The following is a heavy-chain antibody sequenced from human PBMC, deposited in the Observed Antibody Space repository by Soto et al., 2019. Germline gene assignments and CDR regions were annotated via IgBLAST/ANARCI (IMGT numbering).Heavy chain of an antibody. V-gene: IGHV1-69*13. CDR2: IIPIFGTA. CDR3: ARGASNYYDSSGYYRYFDY. J-gene: IGHJ4*02. CDR1: GGTFSSYA. D-gene: IGHD3-22*01. Sequence: GASVKVSCKASGGTFSSYAISWVRQAPGQGLEWMGGIIPIFGTANYAQKFQGRVTITADESTSTAYMELSSLRSEDTAVYYCARGASNYYDSSGYYRYFDYWGQGTLVTVSS.